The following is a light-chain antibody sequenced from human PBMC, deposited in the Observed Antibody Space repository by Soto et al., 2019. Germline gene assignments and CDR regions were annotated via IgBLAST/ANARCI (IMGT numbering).Light chain of an antibody. CDR1: QSISSW. V-gene: IGKV1-5*03. CDR3: QQYNSYPLT. Sequence: DIQMTQSPSTLSVSVGDRVTITCRASQSISSWLAWYQQKPGKAPKLLIYKASSLESGVPSRFSGRGSGTEFTLTISSLQPDDFATYYCQQYNSYPLTFGGGTKVEIK. CDR2: KAS. J-gene: IGKJ4*01.